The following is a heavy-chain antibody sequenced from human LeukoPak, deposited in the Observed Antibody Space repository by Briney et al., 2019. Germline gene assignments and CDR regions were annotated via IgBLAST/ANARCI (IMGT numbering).Heavy chain of an antibody. J-gene: IGHJ4*02. D-gene: IGHD3-3*01. CDR2: ISGSGGST. CDR3: AKFLGRFLEWTTPFDY. V-gene: IGHV3-23*01. CDR1: GFTFSSYA. Sequence: GGSLRLSCAASGFTFSSYAMSWVRQAPGKGLEWVSAISGSGGSTCYADSVKGRFTISRDNSKNTLYLQMNSLRAEDTAVYYCAKFLGRFLEWTTPFDYWGQGTLVTVSS.